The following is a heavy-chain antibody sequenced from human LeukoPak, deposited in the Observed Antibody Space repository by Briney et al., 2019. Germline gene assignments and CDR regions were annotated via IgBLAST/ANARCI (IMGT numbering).Heavy chain of an antibody. CDR2: ISSSSSAI. CDR1: GFTFSTYS. J-gene: IGHJ5*02. D-gene: IGHD3-22*01. V-gene: IGHV3-48*04. CDR3: ARVHTSSYAADL. Sequence: GGSLRLSCAASGFTFSTYSIDWVRQAPGKGLEWISYISSSSSAIDFADSVKGRFTISRDNARNSVYLQMNSLRAEDTAVYYCARVHTSSYAADLWGQGTLVTVSS.